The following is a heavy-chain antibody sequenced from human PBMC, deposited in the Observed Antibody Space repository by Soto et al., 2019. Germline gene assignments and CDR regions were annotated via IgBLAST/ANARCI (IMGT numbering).Heavy chain of an antibody. D-gene: IGHD5-12*01. CDR1: GGSISSYY. Sequence: SETLSLTCTVSGGSISSYYWSWIRQPPGKGLEWIGYIYYSGSTNYNPSLKSRVTISVDTSKNQFSLKLSSVTAADTAVYYCARVEMATIDFDYWGQGTLGTVSS. V-gene: IGHV4-59*01. CDR3: ARVEMATIDFDY. CDR2: IYYSGST. J-gene: IGHJ4*02.